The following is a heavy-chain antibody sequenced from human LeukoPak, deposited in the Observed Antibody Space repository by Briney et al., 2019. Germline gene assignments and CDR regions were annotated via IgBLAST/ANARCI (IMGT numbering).Heavy chain of an antibody. D-gene: IGHD1-26*01. CDR2: INPSGGST. V-gene: IGHV1-46*01. J-gene: IGHJ4*02. CDR3: VTVRGGGSPYPFDF. Sequence: ASVKVSCKASGYTLTGYYMHWVRQAPGQGLEWMGVINPSGGSTSYAQKFKGRVSMSRDKSTTTVYMELSSLTSEDTARYHCVTVRGGGSPYPFDFWGQGTLVSVSS. CDR1: GYTLTGYY.